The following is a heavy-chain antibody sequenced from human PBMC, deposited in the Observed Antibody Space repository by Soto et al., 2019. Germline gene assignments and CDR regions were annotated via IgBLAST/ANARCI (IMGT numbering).Heavy chain of an antibody. Sequence: GGSLRLSCAASGFTFSSDGMNWVLQAPGKGLEWVSSISSSSSYIYYADSVKGRFTISRDNAKNTLYLQMNSLRAEDTAVYYCATDELDYDSSGYPDYWGQGTLVTVSS. CDR2: ISSSSSYI. CDR3: ATDELDYDSSGYPDY. V-gene: IGHV3-21*04. CDR1: GFTFSSDG. D-gene: IGHD3-22*01. J-gene: IGHJ4*02.